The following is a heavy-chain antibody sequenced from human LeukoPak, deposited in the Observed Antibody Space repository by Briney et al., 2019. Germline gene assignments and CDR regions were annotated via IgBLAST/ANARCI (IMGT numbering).Heavy chain of an antibody. V-gene: IGHV1-69*13. CDR3: VKLSSGSGSSFGFDS. D-gene: IGHD6-13*01. CDR2: IIPIFSTA. Sequence: SVKVSCKASGYTFTGYYMHWVRQAPGQGLEWMGGIIPIFSTANYAQKFQGRVTITADESTSTAYMELSSLRAEDTAVYYCVKLSSGSGSSFGFDSWGLGTLVTVSS. CDR1: GYTFTGYY. J-gene: IGHJ4*02.